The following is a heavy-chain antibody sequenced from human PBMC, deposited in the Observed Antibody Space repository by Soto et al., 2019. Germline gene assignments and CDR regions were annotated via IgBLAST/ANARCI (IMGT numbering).Heavy chain of an antibody. J-gene: IGHJ3*02. CDR1: GFTFRSYW. D-gene: IGHD5-12*01. Sequence: GGSLRLSCATSGFTFRSYWMSWVRQAPGKGLEWVANIKQDGSEKYYVDSVKGRFTISRDNSKNTLYLQMNSLRAEDTAVYYCAREDGYRGGDAFHIWGQGTMVTVSS. CDR3: AREDGYRGGDAFHI. CDR2: IKQDGSEK. V-gene: IGHV3-7*01.